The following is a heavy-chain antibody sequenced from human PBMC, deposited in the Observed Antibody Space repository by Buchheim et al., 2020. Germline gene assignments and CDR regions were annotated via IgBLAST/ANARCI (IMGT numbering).Heavy chain of an antibody. Sequence: QVQLVQAGAEVKKPGSSVKVSCKASGGTFSSYAISWVRQAPGQGLEWMGRIIPILGIANYAQKFQGRVMNTADKSTSTAYMELSSLRSEDTAVYYCASVSGSAQPYYYYGMDVWGQGTT. CDR1: GGTFSSYA. CDR3: ASVSGSAQPYYYYGMDV. J-gene: IGHJ6*02. D-gene: IGHD1-26*01. CDR2: IIPILGIA. V-gene: IGHV1-69*04.